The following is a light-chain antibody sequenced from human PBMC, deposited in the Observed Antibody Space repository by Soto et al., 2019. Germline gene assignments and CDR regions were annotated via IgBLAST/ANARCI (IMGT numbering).Light chain of an antibody. Sequence: DIQMTQSPSSLSASVGYRVTITCQATQDIRKYLNWYQQKPGKAPKLLIYDASSLESGVPSRFSGSGSGTEFTLTISSLQPDDFATYYCQQYNSYSRTFGQGTKVDIK. J-gene: IGKJ1*01. CDR2: DAS. CDR1: QDIRKY. V-gene: IGKV1-5*01. CDR3: QQYNSYSRT.